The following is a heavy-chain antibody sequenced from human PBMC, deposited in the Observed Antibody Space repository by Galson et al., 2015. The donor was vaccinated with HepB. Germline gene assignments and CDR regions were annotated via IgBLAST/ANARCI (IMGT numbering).Heavy chain of an antibody. V-gene: IGHV3-23*01. Sequence: SLRLSCAASGFTFSSYAMSWVRQAPGRGLEWVSSISDIGDSTNYADSVKGRFTISRDNSRSTLYLQMIRLRAEDTAVYYCARDQAIQLWLGAFDIWGQGTMVPVSS. D-gene: IGHD5-18*01. J-gene: IGHJ3*02. CDR2: ISDIGDST. CDR3: ARDQAIQLWLGAFDI. CDR1: GFTFSSYA.